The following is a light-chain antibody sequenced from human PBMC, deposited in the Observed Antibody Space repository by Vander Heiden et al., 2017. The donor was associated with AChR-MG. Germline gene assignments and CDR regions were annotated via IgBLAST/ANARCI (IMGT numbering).Light chain of an antibody. Sequence: QSVLTQPPSVYGAPGQRITISCTGSSSNIGAGCGVHWYQQLPGTAPKLLVYVTSNRPSGVPDRFSGSKSGTSASLAITGLQAEDEADYYCQSYDSSLSSWVFGGGTKLTVL. CDR1: SSNIGAGCG. V-gene: IGLV1-40*01. CDR3: QSYDSSLSSWV. J-gene: IGLJ3*02. CDR2: VTS.